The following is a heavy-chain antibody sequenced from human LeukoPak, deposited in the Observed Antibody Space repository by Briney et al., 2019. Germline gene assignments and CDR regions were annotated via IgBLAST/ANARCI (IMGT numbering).Heavy chain of an antibody. D-gene: IGHD5-12*01. V-gene: IGHV3-21*01. J-gene: IGHJ3*02. CDR3: ARGGDAFDI. CDR1: GFTFSSYN. Sequence: PGGSLRLSCVASGFTFSSYNMNWVRQAPGKGLEWVSSVSSGRSYTYYADSVKGRFTISRDNARDSLYLQMNSLRAEDTAVYYCARGGDAFDIWGQGTMVTVSS. CDR2: VSSGRSYT.